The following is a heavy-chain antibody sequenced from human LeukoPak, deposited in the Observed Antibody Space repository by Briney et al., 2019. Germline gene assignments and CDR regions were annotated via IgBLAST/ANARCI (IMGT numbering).Heavy chain of an antibody. CDR2: INPSGGST. CDR3: ARGPVDTAMVTLEYFQH. CDR1: GYTFTSYY. Sequence: GASVKVSCKASGYTFTSYYMHWVRQAPGQGLEWMGIINPSGGSTSYAQKFQGRVTMTRDTSTSTVYMELSSLRSEDTAVYYCARGPVDTAMVTLEYFQHWGQGTLVTVSS. V-gene: IGHV1-46*01. D-gene: IGHD5-18*01. J-gene: IGHJ1*01.